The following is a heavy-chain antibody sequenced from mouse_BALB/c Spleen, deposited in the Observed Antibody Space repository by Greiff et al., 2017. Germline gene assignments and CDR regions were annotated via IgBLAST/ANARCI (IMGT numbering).Heavy chain of an antibody. CDR2: GQGLEWIG. CDR3: SEDSAVYYCARWGGYAMDY. D-gene: IGHD2-3*01. CDR1: YTFS. J-gene: IGHJ4*01. V-gene: IGHV1-87*01. Sequence: QVQLQQSGPELARPWASVKISCQAFYTFSRRVYFAIRDTNYWMQWVKQRPGQGLEWIGAIYPGNGDTSYNQKFKGKATLTVDKSSSTAYMQLKSLTSEDSAVYYCARWGGYAMDYWGQGTSVTVSS.